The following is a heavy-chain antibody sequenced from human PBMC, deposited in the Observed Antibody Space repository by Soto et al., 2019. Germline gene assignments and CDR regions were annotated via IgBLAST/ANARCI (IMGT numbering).Heavy chain of an antibody. Sequence: EVQLVESGGGLVKPGGSLRLSCAASGLTISGAWMNWVRQAPGKGLEWVGRIKTKTQGETTDYAAPVKGRVTISRDESENTLSLHMNSLKIEDTAVYYCTTGSVEGYWGQGTLVTVSS. D-gene: IGHD1-26*01. V-gene: IGHV3-15*07. CDR3: TTGSVEGY. CDR2: IKTKTQGETT. CDR1: GLTISGAW. J-gene: IGHJ4*02.